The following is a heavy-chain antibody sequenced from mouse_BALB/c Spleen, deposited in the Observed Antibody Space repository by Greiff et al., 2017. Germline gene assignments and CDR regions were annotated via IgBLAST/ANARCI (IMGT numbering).Heavy chain of an antibody. CDR2: IRNKANGYTT. CDR3: ARDTALDY. V-gene: IGHV7-3*02. D-gene: IGHD1-2*01. CDR1: GFTFTDYY. J-gene: IGHJ2*01. Sequence: VQLKESGGGLVQPGGSLRLSCAPSGFTFTDYYMSWVRQPPGKALEWLGFIRNKANGYTTESSASVKGRFTISRDNSQSILYLQRNTLRAEDSATYYCARDTALDYWGQGTTLTVSS.